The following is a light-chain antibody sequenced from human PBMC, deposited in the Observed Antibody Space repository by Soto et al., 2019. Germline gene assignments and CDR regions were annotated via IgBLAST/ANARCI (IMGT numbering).Light chain of an antibody. CDR2: EVS. V-gene: IGLV2-18*01. Sequence: QSALTQPPSVSGSPGQSVTISCTGTSTDFVSYNRVSWYQQPPGTAPKLMIYEVSKRPSGVPDRFSGSKSGHRASLTISGLQAADEADYYCSLDTSENAYVFGTGTKLTVL. CDR3: SLDTSENAYV. CDR1: STDFVSYNR. J-gene: IGLJ1*01.